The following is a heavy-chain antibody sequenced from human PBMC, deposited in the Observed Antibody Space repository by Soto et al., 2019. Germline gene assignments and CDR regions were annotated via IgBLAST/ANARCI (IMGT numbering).Heavy chain of an antibody. CDR3: ARCTVDTIVTRGWCNWFDP. Sequence: EVQLLESGGGLVQPGGSLRLSCAASGFTFSNYAMSWVRQAPGKGLEWVSAVSGSGGTTYYADSVRGRFTISRDNSKNTLDLQMNSLRAEDTAIYFCARCTVDTIVTRGWCNWFDPWGQGTLVTVSS. J-gene: IGHJ5*02. D-gene: IGHD5-18*01. CDR2: VSGSGGTT. CDR1: GFTFSNYA. V-gene: IGHV3-23*01.